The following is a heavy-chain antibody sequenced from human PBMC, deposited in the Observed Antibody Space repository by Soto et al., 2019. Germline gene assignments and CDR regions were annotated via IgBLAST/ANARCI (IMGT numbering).Heavy chain of an antibody. CDR3: ARANVWNAGFFAINSFDP. J-gene: IGHJ5*02. CDR1: GYSFTSYY. Sequence: ASVKVSCKASGYSFTSYYIHWVRQAPGQGLEWMGIINPSGGITNYAQKFQARVTITRDTSTFTVYMDLSRLRSEDTAMYYCARANVWNAGFFAINSFDPWGQGTLVTVSS. V-gene: IGHV1-46*01. CDR2: INPSGGIT. D-gene: IGHD1-1*01.